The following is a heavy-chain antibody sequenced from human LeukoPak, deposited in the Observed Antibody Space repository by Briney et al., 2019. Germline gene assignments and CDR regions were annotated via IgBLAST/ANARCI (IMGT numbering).Heavy chain of an antibody. CDR1: GGSMSSGDYY. Sequence: SHTLSLTCTVSGGSMSSGDYYWSRIRQPPGKGLEWIGYIYYSGSTYYNPSLKSRVTISVDTSKDQFSLKLSSVTAADTAVYYCARDTMIVQGAFDIWGQGTMVTVSS. D-gene: IGHD3-22*01. J-gene: IGHJ3*02. CDR2: IYYSGST. CDR3: ARDTMIVQGAFDI. V-gene: IGHV4-30-4*08.